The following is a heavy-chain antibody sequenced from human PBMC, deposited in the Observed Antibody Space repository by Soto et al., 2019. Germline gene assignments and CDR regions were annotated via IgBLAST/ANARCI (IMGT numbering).Heavy chain of an antibody. J-gene: IGHJ6*02. V-gene: IGHV1-69*12. CDR2: IMPVFRTP. CDR3: ARDKERLQLGGSYYYIMDV. CDR1: GGTFSNSA. D-gene: IGHD4-4*01. Sequence: QVQLEQSGAEVKEPGSSVKVSCKASGGTFSNSAISWVRQAPGQGLEWMGGIMPVFRTPDYAQKFQGRVTITADESTTTADMELSGLRSEDTAVYYCARDKERLQLGGSYYYIMDVWGQGTTVTVSS.